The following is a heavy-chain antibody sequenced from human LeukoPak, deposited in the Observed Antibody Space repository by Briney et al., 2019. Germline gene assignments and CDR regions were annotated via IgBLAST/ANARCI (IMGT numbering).Heavy chain of an antibody. J-gene: IGHJ6*03. CDR2: IYSGGST. CDR3: AREVWNYYYMDV. Sequence: PGGSLRLSCAASGFTFSSYAMSWVRQAPGKGLEWVSVIYSGGSTYYADSVKGRFTISRDNSKNTLYLQMNSLRAEDTAVYYCAREVWNYYYMDVWGKGTTVTISS. CDR1: GFTFSSYA. V-gene: IGHV3-53*01. D-gene: IGHD1-1*01.